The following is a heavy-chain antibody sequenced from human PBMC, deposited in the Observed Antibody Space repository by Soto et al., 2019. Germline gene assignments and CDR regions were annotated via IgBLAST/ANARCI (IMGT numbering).Heavy chain of an antibody. D-gene: IGHD6-13*01. Sequence: GGSLRLSCAASGLTFSTEPMSWVRQAPEKGLEWVSSISGRGGATYYADSVKGRFTISRDDSRSTVYLQMNSLRADDTAVYYCAKRHSTSWAEFDPWGQGTLVTVSS. CDR1: GLTFSTEP. V-gene: IGHV3-23*01. CDR2: ISGRGGAT. CDR3: AKRHSTSWAEFDP. J-gene: IGHJ5*02.